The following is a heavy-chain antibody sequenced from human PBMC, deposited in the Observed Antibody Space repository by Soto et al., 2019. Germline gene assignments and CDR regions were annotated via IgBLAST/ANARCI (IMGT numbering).Heavy chain of an antibody. CDR3: ATSRTHDY. CDR1: GFTFSSYW. CDR2: IKQDGSEK. J-gene: IGHJ4*02. D-gene: IGHD2-2*01. V-gene: IGHV3-7*02. Sequence: EVQLVESGGGLVQPGGSLRLSCVASGFTFSSYWMTWVRQAPGKGLEWVANIKQDGSEKYYVDSVKGRFTISRDNAKTSLYLKMNSLRGEDTAVYYCATSRTHDYWGQGTLVTVSS.